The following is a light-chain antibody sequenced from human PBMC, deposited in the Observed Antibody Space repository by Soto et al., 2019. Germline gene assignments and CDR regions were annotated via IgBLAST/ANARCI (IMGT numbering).Light chain of an antibody. J-gene: IGKJ2*01. V-gene: IGKV3-20*01. CDR1: QSVSNAY. Sequence: EIVLTQSPGTLSLSPGERATLSCRTSQSVSNAYVTWYQQKRGQPPRLLLFGASNRATGIPDRFSGSGSGTDFTLTISRVEPEDFAVYYCQQYNRSPYTFGQGSKLE. CDR3: QQYNRSPYT. CDR2: GAS.